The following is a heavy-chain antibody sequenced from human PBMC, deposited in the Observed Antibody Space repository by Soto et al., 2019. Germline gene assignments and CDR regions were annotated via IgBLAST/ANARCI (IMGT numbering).Heavy chain of an antibody. D-gene: IGHD6-19*01. CDR3: ARYFRGSGRYFFDY. V-gene: IGHV3-7*03. J-gene: IGHJ4*02. CDR2: INQDGGGT. Sequence: GWSLRLSCVSSVFTFISSFMGWVRQAPGKGLEWVANINQDGGGTYYVDSVEGRFTISRDNAKDSLYLQMNSLRGEDTAVYYCARYFRGSGRYFFDYWGQGTLVTV. CDR1: VFTFISSF.